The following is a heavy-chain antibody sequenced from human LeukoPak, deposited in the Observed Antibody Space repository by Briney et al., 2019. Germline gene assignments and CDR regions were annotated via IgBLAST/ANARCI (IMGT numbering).Heavy chain of an antibody. V-gene: IGHV1-46*01. CDR2: INPSGGST. D-gene: IGHD1-26*01. CDR3: ARDLSGSQRTDNWFDP. CDR1: GYPFTSYY. Sequence: GASVKVSFKASGYPFTSYYMHWVRQAPGQGLEWMGIINPSGGSTSYSQKFQGRVTMTRDTSTSTVYMELSSLRSEDTAVYYCARDLSGSQRTDNWFDPWGQGTLVTVSS. J-gene: IGHJ5*02.